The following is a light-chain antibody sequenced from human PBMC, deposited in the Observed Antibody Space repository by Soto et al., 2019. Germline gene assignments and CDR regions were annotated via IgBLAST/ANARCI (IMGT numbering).Light chain of an antibody. J-gene: IGLJ1*01. Sequence: QSAPTQPRSVSGSPGQSVTISCTGTSSDVGEYDYVSWYQQHPGKAPKLMIFDVSERPSGVPDRFSGSKTVNTASLTISGLQAEDEADYYCCSYAGSPYVFGTGTKLTVL. CDR2: DVS. CDR1: SSDVGEYDY. CDR3: CSYAGSPYV. V-gene: IGLV2-11*01.